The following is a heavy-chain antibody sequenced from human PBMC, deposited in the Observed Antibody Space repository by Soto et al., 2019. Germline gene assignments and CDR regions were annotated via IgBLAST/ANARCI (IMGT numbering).Heavy chain of an antibody. D-gene: IGHD3-10*01. J-gene: IGHJ6*02. Sequence: SETLSLTCTVSGGSISSSSYYWSWIRQPPGKGLEWIGYIYYSGSTNYNPSLKSRVTISVDTSKNQFSLKLSSVTAADTAVYYCARHKTYYYGSGSQDYYYYGMDVWGQGTTVTVSS. CDR3: ARHKTYYYGSGSQDYYYYGMDV. V-gene: IGHV4-61*05. CDR2: IYYSGST. CDR1: GGSISSSSYY.